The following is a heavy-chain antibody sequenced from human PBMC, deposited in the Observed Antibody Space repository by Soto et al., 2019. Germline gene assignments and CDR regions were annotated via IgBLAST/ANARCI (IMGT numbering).Heavy chain of an antibody. CDR2: IYYSGST. CDR3: ARDVVLSDTAMATSYYYGMDV. CDR1: GGSISSGGYY. D-gene: IGHD5-18*01. J-gene: IGHJ6*02. Sequence: TLSLTCTVSGGSISSGGYYWSWIRQHPGKGLEWIGYIYYSGSTYYNPSLKRRVTISVDTSKNQFSLKLSSVTAADTVVYYCARDVVLSDTAMATSYYYGMDVWGQGTTVTVSS. V-gene: IGHV4-31*03.